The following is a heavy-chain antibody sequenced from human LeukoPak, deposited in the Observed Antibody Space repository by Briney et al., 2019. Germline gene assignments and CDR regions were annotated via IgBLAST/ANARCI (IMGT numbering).Heavy chain of an antibody. Sequence: GESLKISCKGSGYSFTTYWIGWVRQMPGKGLEWMGIIYPGDSDTRYSPSFQGQVTISADKSISTAYLQWSSLKASDTAMYYCARTYCGGDCYYSYFDYWDQGTLVTVSS. J-gene: IGHJ4*02. V-gene: IGHV5-51*01. D-gene: IGHD2-21*02. CDR1: GYSFTTYW. CDR3: ARTYCGGDCYYSYFDY. CDR2: IYPGDSDT.